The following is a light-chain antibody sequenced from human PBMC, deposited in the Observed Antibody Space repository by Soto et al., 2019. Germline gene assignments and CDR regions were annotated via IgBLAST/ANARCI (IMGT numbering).Light chain of an antibody. CDR3: QQYHTYPA. J-gene: IGKJ1*01. V-gene: IGKV1-5*03. CDR2: MAS. CDR1: QSISSR. Sequence: DIQMTQSPSTLSASVGDRVTITCRASQSISSRLAWYQQKPGKAPKVLIYMASSLERGVPPRFSGSGFGTEFTLTISSPQPDDFATYYCQQYHTYPAFGQGTKVEIK.